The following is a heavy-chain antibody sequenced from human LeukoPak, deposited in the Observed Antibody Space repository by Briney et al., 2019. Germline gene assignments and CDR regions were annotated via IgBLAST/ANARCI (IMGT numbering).Heavy chain of an antibody. CDR3: ARDQSVEQQPQV. Sequence: PGGSLRLSCAASGFTVGSNYMSWVRQAPGKGLEWVSVIYSGGSTYYADSVKGRFTISRDNSKNTLYLQMNSLRAEDTAVYYCARDQSVEQQPQVWGKGTTVTVSS. D-gene: IGHD6-13*01. J-gene: IGHJ6*04. V-gene: IGHV3-53*01. CDR1: GFTVGSNY. CDR2: IYSGGST.